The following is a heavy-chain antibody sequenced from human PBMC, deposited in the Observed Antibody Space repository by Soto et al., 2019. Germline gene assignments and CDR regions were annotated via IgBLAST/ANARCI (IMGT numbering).Heavy chain of an antibody. D-gene: IGHD3-22*01. CDR3: AQPTSGYYFPCVHL. CDR2: IYWNEDK. CDR1: GFSISTSGVS. Sequence: QITLKESGPTLAKPTQTLTLTCTFSGFSISTSGVSVGWFRQPPGKALEGLALIYWNEDKRYTPSLKSRLTISTDNSKDPVVLSMTDMDPADTATYFCAQPTSGYYFPCVHLWGQGTLVTVS. J-gene: IGHJ1*01. V-gene: IGHV2-5*01.